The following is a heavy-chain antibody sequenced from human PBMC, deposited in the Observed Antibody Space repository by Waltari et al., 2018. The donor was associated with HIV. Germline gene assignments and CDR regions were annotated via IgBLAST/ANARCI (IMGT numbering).Heavy chain of an antibody. V-gene: IGHV3-21*06. CDR3: ASLPTEGQPPRVF. CDR1: GFSFSSFS. Sequence: EVHLVESGGGLVKPGGSLRLSCTASGFSFSSFSMNWVRQVPGKGLEGVSAISNRSDFMNYADSVKGRFTIYRDNAANSLYLQMNALRNEDTAVYFCASLPTEGQPPRVFWGQGIIVTVSS. D-gene: IGHD5-18*01. CDR2: ISNRSDFM. J-gene: IGHJ4*02.